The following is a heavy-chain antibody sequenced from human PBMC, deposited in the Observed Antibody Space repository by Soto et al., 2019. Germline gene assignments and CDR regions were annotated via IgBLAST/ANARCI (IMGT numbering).Heavy chain of an antibody. CDR2: IRSKANSYAT. J-gene: IGHJ6*03. D-gene: IGHD4-17*01. CDR1: GFTFSGSA. CDR3: TRPAATTDVLGYYYYYMDG. V-gene: IGHV3-73*01. Sequence: GGSLRLSCAASGFTFSGSAMHWVRQASGKGLEWVGRIRSKANSYATAYAASVKGRFTISRDDSKNTAYLQMNSLKTEDTAVYYCTRPAATTDVLGYYYYYMDGWGKGTTVTVSS.